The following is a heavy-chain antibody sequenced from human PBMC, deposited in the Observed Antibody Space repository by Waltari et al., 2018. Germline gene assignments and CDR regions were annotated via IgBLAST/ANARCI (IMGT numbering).Heavy chain of an antibody. V-gene: IGHV3-21*01. CDR2: ISSRSYI. J-gene: IGHJ3*02. CDR3: GRDVYGDYVGGGGGAFDI. D-gene: IGHD4-17*01. CDR1: GFTLSTYS. Sequence: EVQLVESGGGLVKPGGSLRLSCAASGFTLSTYSMNWVRQAPGKGLEWVSSISSRSYIYYVDSVKGRFTISRDNAKNSLYLQMNSRRAEDTAVYYCGRDVYGDYVGGGGGAFDIWGQGTMVTVSS.